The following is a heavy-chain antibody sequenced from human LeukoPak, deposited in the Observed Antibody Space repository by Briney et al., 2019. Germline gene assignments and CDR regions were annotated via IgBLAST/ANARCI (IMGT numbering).Heavy chain of an antibody. CDR3: ARDKPMYSSGWYLPLFDY. V-gene: IGHV1-18*01. J-gene: IGHJ4*02. D-gene: IGHD6-19*01. Sequence: GASVKVSCKASGGTFISYAISWVRQAPGQGLEWMGWISAYNGNTNYAQKLQGRVTMTTDTSTSTAYMELRSLRSDDTAVYYCARDKPMYSSGWYLPLFDYWGQGTLVTVSS. CDR2: ISAYNGNT. CDR1: GGTFISYA.